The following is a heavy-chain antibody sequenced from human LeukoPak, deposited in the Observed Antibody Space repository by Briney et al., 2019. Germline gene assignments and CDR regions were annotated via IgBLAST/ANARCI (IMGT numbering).Heavy chain of an antibody. D-gene: IGHD6-19*01. CDR1: GFTFSSYA. J-gene: IGHJ4*02. Sequence: GGSLRLSCEGSGFTFSSYAMSWVRQAPGKGLEWVSGFSGSGSSTYYADSVKGRFTISRDNSKNTLYLEMNSLRAEDTAVYYCAKARGSSGWEYYFDCWGQGTLVTVSS. CDR2: FSGSGSST. CDR3: AKARGSSGWEYYFDC. V-gene: IGHV3-23*01.